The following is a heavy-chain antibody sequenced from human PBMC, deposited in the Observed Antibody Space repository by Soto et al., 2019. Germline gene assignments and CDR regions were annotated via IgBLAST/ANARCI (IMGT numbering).Heavy chain of an antibody. V-gene: IGHV2-5*01. CDR3: ARAYTYDFDH. CDR1: GFSFGGSGVG. D-gene: IGHD2-21*01. J-gene: IGHJ4*02. Sequence: QITLKESGPTLVKPTQTLTLTCTFSGFSFGGSGVGVGWIRQPPGRALEWLGLVFWNDDKRYSPSLESRLTLTQDTSNNQVVLTVTNLDPGDTGTYYCARAYTYDFDHWGQGTLVTVSS. CDR2: VFWNDDK.